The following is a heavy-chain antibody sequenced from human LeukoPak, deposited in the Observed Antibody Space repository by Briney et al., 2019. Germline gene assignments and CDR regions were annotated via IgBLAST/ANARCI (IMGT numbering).Heavy chain of an antibody. CDR3: ARGDYGRLAEYFQH. J-gene: IGHJ1*01. V-gene: IGHV4-39*01. D-gene: IGHD4-17*01. CDR1: GGSISSSSYY. Sequence: PSETLSLTCTVSGGSISSSSYYWGWIRQPPGKGLEWIGSIYYSGSTYYNPSLKSRVTISVDTSKNQFSLKLSSVTAADTAVYYCARGDYGRLAEYFQHWGQGTLVTVSS. CDR2: IYYSGST.